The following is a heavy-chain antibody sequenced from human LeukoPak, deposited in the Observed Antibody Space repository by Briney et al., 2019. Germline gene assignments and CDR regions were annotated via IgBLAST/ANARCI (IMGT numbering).Heavy chain of an antibody. D-gene: IGHD1-26*01. CDR3: ARVLGSDLDY. V-gene: IGHV1-69*04. J-gene: IGHJ4*02. Sequence: SVTVSCTASGGTLSSYAISWVRQAPGQGLEWMGRIIPIFGIANYAQKFQGRVTITADKSTSTAYMELSSLRSEDTAVYYCARVLGSDLDYWGQGTLVTVSS. CDR2: IIPIFGIA. CDR1: GGTLSSYA.